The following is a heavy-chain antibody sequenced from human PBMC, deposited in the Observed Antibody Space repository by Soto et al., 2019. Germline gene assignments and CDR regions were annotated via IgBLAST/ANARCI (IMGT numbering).Heavy chain of an antibody. J-gene: IGHJ5*02. Sequence: EVQLVESGGGLVQPGGSLRLSCAASGFTVSSSYLYWVRQAPGKGLEWVSSIYKSGDTYYADSVKGRFTISRDNYKSTQFLQMNSLRAEDTAVYYCARGTVGTNPNWLGPWGQGTLVTVSS. CDR3: ARGTVGTNPNWLGP. D-gene: IGHD1-26*01. CDR1: GFTVSSSY. V-gene: IGHV3-66*01. CDR2: IYKSGDT.